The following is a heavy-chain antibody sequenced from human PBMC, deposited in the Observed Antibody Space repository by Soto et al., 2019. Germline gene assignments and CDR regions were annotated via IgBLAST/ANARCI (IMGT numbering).Heavy chain of an antibody. Sequence: GGSLRLSCAASGFTFSSYSMNWVRQAPGKGLEWVSSISSSSSYIYYADSVKGRFSISRDNAKNSLYLQVNSLRAEDTAVYYCATGAKYPSEILFDYWGQGTLVTVSS. D-gene: IGHD2-2*01. V-gene: IGHV3-21*01. CDR1: GFTFSSYS. CDR3: ATGAKYPSEILFDY. CDR2: ISSSSSYI. J-gene: IGHJ4*02.